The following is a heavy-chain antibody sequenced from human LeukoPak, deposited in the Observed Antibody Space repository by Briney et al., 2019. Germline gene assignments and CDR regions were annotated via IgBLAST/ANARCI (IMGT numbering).Heavy chain of an antibody. CDR1: GFTFSSYG. Sequence: GSLRLSCAASGFTFSSYGMHWVRQAPGKGLEWVAFIRYDGSNKYYADSVKGRFTISRDNSKNTLYLQMNSLRAEDTAVYYCASSVGATTYYYYYMDVWGKGTTVTISS. J-gene: IGHJ6*03. V-gene: IGHV3-30*02. D-gene: IGHD1-26*01. CDR2: IRYDGSNK. CDR3: ASSVGATTYYYYYMDV.